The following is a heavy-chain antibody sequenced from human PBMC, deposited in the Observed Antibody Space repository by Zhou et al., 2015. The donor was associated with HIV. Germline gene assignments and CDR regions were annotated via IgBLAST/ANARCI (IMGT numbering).Heavy chain of an antibody. V-gene: IGHV1-8*01. D-gene: IGHD2-2*01. CDR1: GYTFITYD. CDR2: MNAKGGQT. J-gene: IGHJ3*01. CDR3: ARVITGAPAAHYAIRPPDGFDL. Sequence: QVQLVQSGPEVMKPGASVKVSCKASGYTFITYDINWVRQATGQGPEWMGWMNAKGGQTGYAQKFQGRVTMTRDTYTNTAYMELTRLRFEDTAVYYCARVITGAPAAHYAIRPPDGFDLWGQGTMVTVPA.